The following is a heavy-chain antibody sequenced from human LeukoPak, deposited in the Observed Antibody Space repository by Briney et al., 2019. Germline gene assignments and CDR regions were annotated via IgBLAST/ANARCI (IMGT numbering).Heavy chain of an antibody. CDR2: ISDSGGRT. CDR1: GFTFSSYA. Sequence: GRSLRLSCAASGFTFSSYAMHWVRQAPGRGLEWVAGISDSGGRTNYADFVKGRFTISRDNPKNTLYLQMNTLRAEDTAVYFCAKRGVVIRVILVGFHKEAYYFDSWGQGALVTVSS. CDR3: AKRGVVIRVILVGFHKEAYYFDS. D-gene: IGHD3-22*01. V-gene: IGHV3-23*01. J-gene: IGHJ4*02.